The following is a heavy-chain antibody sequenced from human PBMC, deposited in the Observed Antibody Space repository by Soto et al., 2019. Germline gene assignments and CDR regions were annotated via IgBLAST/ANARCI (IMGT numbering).Heavy chain of an antibody. D-gene: IGHD6-19*01. J-gene: IGHJ4*02. CDR3: ARDLRPMKVAGPKDYFDY. V-gene: IGHV1-3*01. Sequence: QVQLVQSGAEVKKPGASVKVSCKASGYTFTSYAMHWVRQAPGQRLEWMGWINAGNGNTKYSQKFQGRVTITRDTSASTAYMELSSLRSEDTAVYYCARDLRPMKVAGPKDYFDYWGQGTLVTVSS. CDR1: GYTFTSYA. CDR2: INAGNGNT.